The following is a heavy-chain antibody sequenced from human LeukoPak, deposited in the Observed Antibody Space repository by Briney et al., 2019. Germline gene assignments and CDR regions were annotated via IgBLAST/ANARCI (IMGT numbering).Heavy chain of an antibody. CDR1: GFTFSSYS. CDR2: ISSSSSTI. Sequence: PGGSLRLSCAASGFTFSSYSMNWVRQAPGKGLEWVSYISSSSSTIYYADSVKGRFTISRDNAKNSLYLQMNSLRAEDTAVYYCARDTTSGSWGNWGQGTLVTVSS. J-gene: IGHJ4*02. CDR3: ARDTTSGSWGN. D-gene: IGHD1-26*01. V-gene: IGHV3-48*01.